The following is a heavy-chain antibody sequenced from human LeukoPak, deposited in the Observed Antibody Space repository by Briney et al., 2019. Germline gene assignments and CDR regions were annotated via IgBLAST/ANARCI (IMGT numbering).Heavy chain of an antibody. V-gene: IGHV3-53*01. CDR3: AKGYCNGGSCYFGWFDP. J-gene: IGHJ5*02. Sequence: PGGSLRLSCAASGFTVGSNYMSWVRQTPGKGLEWVSLIYSGGSTYYADSVKGRFTISRDNSKNTLYLQMNSLRAEDTAVYFCAKGYCNGGSCYFGWFDPWGQGTLVTVSS. CDR1: GFTVGSNY. CDR2: IYSGGST. D-gene: IGHD2-15*01.